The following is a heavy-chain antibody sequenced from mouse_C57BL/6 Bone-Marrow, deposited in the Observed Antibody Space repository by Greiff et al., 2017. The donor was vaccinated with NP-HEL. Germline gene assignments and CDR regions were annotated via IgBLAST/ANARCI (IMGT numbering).Heavy chain of an antibody. CDR1: GFTFSDYG. D-gene: IGHD1-1*01. V-gene: IGHV5-15*01. Sequence: EVQRVESGGGLVQPGGSLKLSCAASGFTFSDYGMAWVRQAPRKGPEWVAFISNLAYSIYYADTVTGRFTISRENAKNTLYLEMSSLRSEDTAMYYCARHASGTTVVPSYWYFDVWGTGTTVTVSS. CDR2: ISNLAYSI. J-gene: IGHJ1*03. CDR3: ARHASGTTVVPSYWYFDV.